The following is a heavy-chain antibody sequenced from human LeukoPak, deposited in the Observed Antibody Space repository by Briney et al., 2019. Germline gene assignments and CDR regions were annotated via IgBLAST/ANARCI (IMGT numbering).Heavy chain of an antibody. CDR2: ISAYNGNT. V-gene: IGHV1-18*01. D-gene: IGHD6-6*01. CDR3: ARGKVWSSSSSGSHFDY. CDR1: GYTFTSYG. Sequence: GASVKVSCKASGYTFTSYGISWVRQAPGQGLEWMGWISAYNGNTNYAQKLQGRVTITADESTSTAYMELSSLRSEDTAVYYCARGKVWSSSSSGSHFDYWGQGTQVTVSS. J-gene: IGHJ4*02.